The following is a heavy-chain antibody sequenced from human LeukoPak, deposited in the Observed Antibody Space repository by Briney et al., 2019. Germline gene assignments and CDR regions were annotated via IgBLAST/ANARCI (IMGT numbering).Heavy chain of an antibody. J-gene: IGHJ4*02. V-gene: IGHV1-2*02. CDR3: ARSKGSTIREGAY. CDR1: GYTFIAYY. D-gene: IGHD3-10*01. CDR2: IDPNSGGT. Sequence: ASVKVSCKASGYTFIAYYMHWVRQAPGQGLEWMGWIDPNSGGTNYAQKFQGRVTMTRDTSITTAYMELSSLRSDDTAIFYCARSKGSTIREGAYWGQGTLVTVSS.